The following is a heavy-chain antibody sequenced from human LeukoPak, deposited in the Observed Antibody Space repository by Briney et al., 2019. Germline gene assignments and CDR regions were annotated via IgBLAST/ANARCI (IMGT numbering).Heavy chain of an antibody. V-gene: IGHV1-24*01. CDR2: FDPEDGET. D-gene: IGHD3-22*01. CDR3: ATDSSGYYYFDY. J-gene: IGHJ4*02. Sequence: ASVKVSCKVSGYTLTELSMHWVRQAPGKGLEWMGGFDPEDGETIYAQKFQGRVTMTEDTSTDTAYMELSSLRSEDTAVYYCATDSSGYYYFDYWGQGTPVTVSS. CDR1: GYTLTELS.